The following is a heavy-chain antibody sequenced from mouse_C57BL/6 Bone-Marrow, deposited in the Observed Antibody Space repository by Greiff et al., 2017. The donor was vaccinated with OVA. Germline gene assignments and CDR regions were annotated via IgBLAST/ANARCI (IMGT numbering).Heavy chain of an antibody. V-gene: IGHV1-66*01. D-gene: IGHD2-4*01. Sequence: QVQLQQSGPELVKPGASVKISCKASGYSFTSYYIHWVKQRPGQGLEWIGWIYPGSGNTKYNEKFKGKATLTADTSSSTAYRQLRSLTSEDSAVYYCARGEASYYEYDWGYWGQGTTLTVSS. J-gene: IGHJ2*01. CDR2: IYPGSGNT. CDR3: ARGEASYYEYDWGY. CDR1: GYSFTSYY.